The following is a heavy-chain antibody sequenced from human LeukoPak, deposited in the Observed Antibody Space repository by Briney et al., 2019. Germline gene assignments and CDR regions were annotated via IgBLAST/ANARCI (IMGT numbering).Heavy chain of an antibody. CDR1: GGSFSGYY. CDR2: INHSGST. CDR3: ARHIYYGSGSSYYFDY. J-gene: IGHJ4*02. D-gene: IGHD3-10*01. V-gene: IGHV4-34*01. Sequence: SETLSLTCAVYGGSFSGYYWSWIRQPPGKGLEWIGEINHSGSTNYNPSLKSRVTISVDTSKNQFSLKLSSVTAADTAVYYCARHIYYGSGSSYYFDYWGQGTLVTVSS.